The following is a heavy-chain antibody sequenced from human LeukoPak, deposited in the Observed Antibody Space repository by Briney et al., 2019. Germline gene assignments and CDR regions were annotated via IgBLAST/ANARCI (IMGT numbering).Heavy chain of an antibody. CDR1: GFTFSSYA. J-gene: IGHJ5*02. V-gene: IGHV3-23*01. CDR2: VSGSGGST. CDR3: ARGPLTEVAGTTWDP. D-gene: IGHD6-19*01. Sequence: GGSLRLSCAASGFTFSSYAMSWVRQSPRKGLEWVSAVSGSGGSTYYADSVRGRFTVSRDNSQITLYLQMNSLGAEDTAVYFCARGPLTEVAGTTWDPWGRGTLVTVSS.